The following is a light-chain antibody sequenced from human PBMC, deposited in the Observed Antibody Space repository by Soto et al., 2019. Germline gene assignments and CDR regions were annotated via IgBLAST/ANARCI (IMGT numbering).Light chain of an antibody. CDR1: QSVSSSY. V-gene: IGKV3-20*01. Sequence: EIVLTQSPGTLSLSPGERATLSCRASQSVSSSYLAWYQQKPGQAPRLLIYGASSRATGIPDRFSGSGSGTDFTLTISRLAPEDFAVYYCQQYGSSPLSFSGGTKVEIK. CDR3: QQYGSSPLS. J-gene: IGKJ4*01. CDR2: GAS.